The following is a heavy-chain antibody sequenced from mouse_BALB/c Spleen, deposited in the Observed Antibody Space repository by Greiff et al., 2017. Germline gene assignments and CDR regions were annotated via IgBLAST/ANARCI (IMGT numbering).Heavy chain of an antibody. D-gene: IGHD2-4*01. Sequence: QVHVKQSDAELVKPGASVKISCKASGYTFTDHAMHWVKQSHAKSLEWIGVISTYYGNTNYNQKFKGKATMTVDKSSSTAYMELARLTSEDSAVYYCARAMNYDYEGYYAMDYWGQGTSVTVSS. V-gene: IGHV1S137*01. CDR2: ISTYYGNT. J-gene: IGHJ4*01. CDR3: ARAMNYDYEGYYAMDY. CDR1: GYTFTDHA.